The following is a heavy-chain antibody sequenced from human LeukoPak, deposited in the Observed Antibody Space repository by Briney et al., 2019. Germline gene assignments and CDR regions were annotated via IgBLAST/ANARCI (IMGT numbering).Heavy chain of an antibody. CDR1: GFTFSSYA. J-gene: IGHJ3*01. CDR2: ITGGGRT. CDR3: ARDPNGDYIGAFDF. Sequence: GGSLRLSCTASGFTFSSYAMSWVRQAPGKGPEWVSAITGGGRTYYADSVEGRFTISRDNSKNTLYLQMNSLRAEDTALYFCARDPNGDYIGAFDFLGQGTVVTVSS. V-gene: IGHV3-23*01. D-gene: IGHD4-17*01.